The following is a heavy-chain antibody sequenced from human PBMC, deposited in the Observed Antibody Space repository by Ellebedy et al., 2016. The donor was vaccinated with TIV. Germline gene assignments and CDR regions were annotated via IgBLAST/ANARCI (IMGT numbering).Heavy chain of an antibody. CDR1: GYSFTAYQ. V-gene: IGHV1-2*02. CDR3: ARVLRATSGMDV. D-gene: IGHD4/OR15-4a*01. CDR2: INPDSGGT. J-gene: IGHJ6*02. Sequence: ASVKVSCKTSGYSFTAYQIHWVRQAPGQGLEWMGWINPDSGGTNLPQKFQGRVTMTRDTSVNTAYMELSRLQSDDTAVYYCARVLRATSGMDVWGQGTTVAVSS.